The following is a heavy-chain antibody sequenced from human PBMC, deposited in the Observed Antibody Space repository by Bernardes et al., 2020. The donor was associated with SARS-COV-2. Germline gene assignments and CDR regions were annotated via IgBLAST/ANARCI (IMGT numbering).Heavy chain of an antibody. CDR3: ARVDFSNLYYFDY. CDR2: ISTSSSYL. CDR1: GFTFSSYT. D-gene: IGHD4-4*01. V-gene: IGHV3-21*06. J-gene: IGHJ4*02. Sequence: GGSLRLSCAASGFTFSSYTMNWVRQAPGKGLEWISSISTSSSYLSYSDSVRGRFTISRDNAKNSVSLQMNSLRAEDTAVYYCARVDFSNLYYFDYWRQGTPVTVSS.